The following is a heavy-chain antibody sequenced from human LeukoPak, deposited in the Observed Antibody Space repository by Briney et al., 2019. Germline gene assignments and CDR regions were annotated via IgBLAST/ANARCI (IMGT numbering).Heavy chain of an antibody. Sequence: GSVKVSCKASGYTFTSYGINWVRQAPGQGLEWMGWISAYNGNTNYAQKLQGRVTMTTDTSTSTAYMELRSLRSDDTAVYYCAREVPYDSSVYYQPFDYWGQGTLVTVSS. D-gene: IGHD3-22*01. V-gene: IGHV1-18*01. J-gene: IGHJ4*02. CDR2: ISAYNGNT. CDR1: GYTFTSYG. CDR3: AREVPYDSSVYYQPFDY.